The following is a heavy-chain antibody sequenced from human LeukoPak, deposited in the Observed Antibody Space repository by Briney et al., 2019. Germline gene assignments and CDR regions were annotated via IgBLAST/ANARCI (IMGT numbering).Heavy chain of an antibody. V-gene: IGHV4-39*01. D-gene: IGHD2-2*01. J-gene: IGHJ4*02. Sequence: SETLSLTCTVSGGSISSSSYYWGWIRQPPGKGLEWIGSIYYSGSTYYNPSLKSRVTISVDTSKNQFSLKLSSVTAADTAVYYCARYCSSTSCSYYFDYWGQGTLVTVSS. CDR2: IYYSGST. CDR3: ARYCSSTSCSYYFDY. CDR1: GGSISSSSYY.